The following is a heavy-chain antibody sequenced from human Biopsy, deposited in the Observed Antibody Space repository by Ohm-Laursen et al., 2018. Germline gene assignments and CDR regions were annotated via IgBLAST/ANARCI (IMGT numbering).Heavy chain of an antibody. CDR1: GGSISSYY. Sequence: TLTLTCAVYGGSISSYYWRWIRQPPGKGLKWIGYIYYTGSTNYNPSLKSRVTISVDTSMNHLSLRLTSVTAADTAVYYCARHAPSYSGSYWRYFDLWGRGTLVTVSS. CDR3: ARHAPSYSGSYWRYFDL. J-gene: IGHJ2*01. CDR2: IYYTGST. V-gene: IGHV4-59*08. D-gene: IGHD1-26*01.